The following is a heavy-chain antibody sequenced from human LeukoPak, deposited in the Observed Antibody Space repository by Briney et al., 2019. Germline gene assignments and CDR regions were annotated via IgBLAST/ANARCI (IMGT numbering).Heavy chain of an antibody. CDR3: ARDQYYDSKGWFDP. CDR1: GGTFSSYA. Sequence: ASVKVSCKASGGTFSSYAISWVRQAPGQGLEWMGGIIPIFGTANYAQKFQGRVTITADESTSTAYMELSSLRSDDTAVYYCARDQYYDSKGWFDPWGQGTLVTVSS. D-gene: IGHD3-22*01. J-gene: IGHJ5*02. V-gene: IGHV1-69*13. CDR2: IIPIFGTA.